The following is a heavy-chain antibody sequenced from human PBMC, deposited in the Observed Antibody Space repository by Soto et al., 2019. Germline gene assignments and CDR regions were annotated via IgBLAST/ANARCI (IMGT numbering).Heavy chain of an antibody. D-gene: IGHD3-3*01. CDR1: GGTFSNYA. CDR3: ARGATIFGVAAYSYYEMEV. Sequence: QVQLVQSGAEVKKPGSSVKVSCRASGGTFSNYAISWVRQAPGQGLEWMGGIVPDFGTPNYAQNLQGRIKITADDSTTTVYMDLSSLRSEDTAVYYCARGATIFGVAAYSYYEMEVWGQGTTVTVSS. V-gene: IGHV1-69*01. J-gene: IGHJ6*02. CDR2: IVPDFGTP.